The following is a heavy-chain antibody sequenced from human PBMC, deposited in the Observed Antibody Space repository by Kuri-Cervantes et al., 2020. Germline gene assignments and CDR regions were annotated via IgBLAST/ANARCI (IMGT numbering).Heavy chain of an antibody. CDR1: GFTFSSYA. D-gene: IGHD2-15*01. CDR2: IRSKAYGGTT. Sequence: GESLKISCAASGFTFSSYAMSWVRQAPGKGLEWVGFIRSKAYGGTTEYAASVKGRFTISRDDSKSIAYLQMNSLKTEDTAVYYCTRAGGYCSGGSCYSAGYFDLWGRGTPVTVSS. V-gene: IGHV3-49*04. J-gene: IGHJ2*01. CDR3: TRAGGYCSGGSCYSAGYFDL.